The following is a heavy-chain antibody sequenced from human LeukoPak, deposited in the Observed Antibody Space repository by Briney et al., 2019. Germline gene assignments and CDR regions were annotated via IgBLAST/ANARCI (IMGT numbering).Heavy chain of an antibody. CDR1: GGPFSGYY. J-gene: IGHJ5*02. V-gene: IGHV4-34*01. CDR3: ARDDYCSSTSCYDGVWFDP. CDR2: INHSGST. D-gene: IGHD2-2*01. Sequence: SETLSLTCAVYGGPFSGYYWSWIRQPPGKGLEWIGEINHSGSTNYNPSLKSRVTISVDTSKNQFSLKLSSVTAADTAVYYCARDDYCSSTSCYDGVWFDPWGQGTLVTVSS.